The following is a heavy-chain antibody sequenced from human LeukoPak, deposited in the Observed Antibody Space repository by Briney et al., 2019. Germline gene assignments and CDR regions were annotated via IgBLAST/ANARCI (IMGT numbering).Heavy chain of an antibody. D-gene: IGHD7-27*01. CDR2: IYHSGST. J-gene: IGHJ4*02. V-gene: IGHV4-39*07. CDR3: AREPKPPAGGQLGIFDS. Sequence: SETLSLTCTVSGGSISSSGYYWGWIRQPPGKGLEWIGSIYHSGSTYSNPSLKSRVTISVDTSKNQFSLKLSSVTAADTAVYYCAREPKPPAGGQLGIFDSWGQGALVTVSS. CDR1: GGSISSSGYY.